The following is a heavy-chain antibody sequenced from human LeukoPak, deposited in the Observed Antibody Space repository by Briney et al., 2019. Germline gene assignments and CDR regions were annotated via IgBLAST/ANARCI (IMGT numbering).Heavy chain of an antibody. Sequence: GGSLRLSCVVSGFPFSSYGMHWVRQAPGKGLEWVSSISSSSSYIYYADSVKGRFTISRDNAKNSLYLQMNSLRAEDTAVYYCARAILSSSSSHWGQGTLVTVSS. CDR1: GFPFSSYG. CDR3: ARAILSSSSSH. V-gene: IGHV3-21*01. J-gene: IGHJ4*02. D-gene: IGHD6-13*01. CDR2: ISSSSSYI.